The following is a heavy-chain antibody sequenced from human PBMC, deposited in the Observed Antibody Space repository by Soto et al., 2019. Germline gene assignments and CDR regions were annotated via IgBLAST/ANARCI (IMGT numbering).Heavy chain of an antibody. CDR2: ISVKNGNT. J-gene: IGHJ4*02. Sequence: ASVKVSCKASGYFFTTYGISWVRQAPGQGLEWMGYISVKNGNTNYAQKFQGRVTLTTDTSTTTAYMELRSLTSDDTAMYYCARDLATFGPGPNEFWGQGTLVTV. CDR3: ARDLATFGPGPNEF. V-gene: IGHV1-18*01. CDR1: GYFFTTYG. D-gene: IGHD2-8*01.